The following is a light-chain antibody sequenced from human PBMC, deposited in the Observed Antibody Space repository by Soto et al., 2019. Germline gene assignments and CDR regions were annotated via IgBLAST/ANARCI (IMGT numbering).Light chain of an antibody. CDR1: QSGYSQY. CDR3: QDFAYPQWL. J-gene: IGKJ1*01. Sequence: VLTQAQYILSFSPGERATLSCSASQSGYSQYLSWYQQRPGQPPRLLIYSVSIRANVIPDRGSGSGSGSDFTRPITILEPEAFALYYCQDFAYPQWLFGQGT. CDR2: SVS. V-gene: IGKV3-20*01.